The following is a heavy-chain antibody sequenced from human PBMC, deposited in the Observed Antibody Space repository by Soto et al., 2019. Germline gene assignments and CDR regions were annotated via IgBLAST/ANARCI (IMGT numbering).Heavy chain of an antibody. CDR3: ARSLKDYYGSGSYYNLNWFDP. CDR1: GGSFSGYY. V-gene: IGHV4-34*01. J-gene: IGHJ5*02. D-gene: IGHD3-10*01. CDR2: INHSGST. Sequence: SETLSLTCAVYGGSFSGYYWSWIRQPPGKGLEWIGEINHSGSTNYNPSLKSRVTISVDTSKNQFSLKLSSVTAADTAVYYCARSLKDYYGSGSYYNLNWFDPWGQGTLVTVSS.